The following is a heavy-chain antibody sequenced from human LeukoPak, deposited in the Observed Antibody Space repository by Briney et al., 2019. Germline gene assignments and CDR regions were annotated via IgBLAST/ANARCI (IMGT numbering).Heavy chain of an antibody. J-gene: IGHJ4*02. Sequence: GGSLRLSCTASGFTFGDYAMSWFRQAPGKGLEWVGFIRSKAYGGTTEYAASVKGRFTISRDDSKSIAYLQMSSLKTEDTAVYYCTRDLGGDYPGHFDYWGQGTLVTVSS. CDR2: IRSKAYGGTT. D-gene: IGHD3-16*01. CDR3: TRDLGGDYPGHFDY. V-gene: IGHV3-49*03. CDR1: GFTFGDYA.